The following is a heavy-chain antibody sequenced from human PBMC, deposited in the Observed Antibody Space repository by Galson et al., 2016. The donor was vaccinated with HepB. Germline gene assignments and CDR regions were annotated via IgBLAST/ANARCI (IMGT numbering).Heavy chain of an antibody. D-gene: IGHD5-24*01. V-gene: IGHV3-23*01. CDR3: AKSGEMATIGRVDDY. CDR2: NSGSGGST. J-gene: IGHJ4*02. CDR1: GFTFRSSV. Sequence: SLRLSCAASGFTFRSSVMRWVRQAPGEGLEWVSSNSGSGGSTYYADSVKGRFTISRDNSKSTLYLQMTSLTVEDTAIYYCAKSGEMATIGRVDDYWGQGALVTVSS.